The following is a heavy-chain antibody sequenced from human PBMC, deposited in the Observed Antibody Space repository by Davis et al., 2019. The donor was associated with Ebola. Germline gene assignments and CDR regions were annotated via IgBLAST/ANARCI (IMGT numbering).Heavy chain of an antibody. V-gene: IGHV3-33*08. CDR1: GFTFSSYG. J-gene: IGHJ4*02. Sequence: PGGSLRLSCAASGFTFSSYGMHWVRQAPGKGLEWVAVIWYDGSNKYYADSVKGRFTISRDNSKNTLYLQRNSLRAEDTAVYYCARGAGYSSGWSDYWGQGTLVTVSS. CDR3: ARGAGYSSGWSDY. CDR2: IWYDGSNK. D-gene: IGHD6-19*01.